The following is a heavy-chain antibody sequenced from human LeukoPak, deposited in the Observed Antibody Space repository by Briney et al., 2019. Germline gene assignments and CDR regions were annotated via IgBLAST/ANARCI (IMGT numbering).Heavy chain of an antibody. CDR3: AKDGTPDGGISAMDV. J-gene: IGHJ6*02. Sequence: PGRSLRLSCAASGFTFDDYAMHWVRQAPGKGLEWVSGISWNSGSIGYADSVKGRFTISRDNAKNSLYLQMNSLRAEDTALYYCAKDGTPDGGISAMDVWGQGTTVTVSS. CDR2: ISWNSGSI. CDR1: GFTFDDYA. V-gene: IGHV3-9*01.